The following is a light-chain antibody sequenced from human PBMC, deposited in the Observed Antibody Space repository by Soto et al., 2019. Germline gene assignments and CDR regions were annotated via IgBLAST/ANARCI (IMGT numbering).Light chain of an antibody. CDR1: QGISSY. CDR2: AAS. Sequence: AIRMTQSPSSLSASTGDRVTITCRASQGISSYLAWYQQKPGKAPKLLIYAASTLRSGVPSRFSGSGSGTDFTLTISCLQSEDFATYYCQQYYSYPPITFGGGTKVDIK. J-gene: IGKJ4*01. V-gene: IGKV1-8*01. CDR3: QQYYSYPPIT.